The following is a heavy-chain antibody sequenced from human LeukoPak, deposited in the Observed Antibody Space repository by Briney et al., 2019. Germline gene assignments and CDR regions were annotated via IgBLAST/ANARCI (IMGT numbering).Heavy chain of an antibody. D-gene: IGHD6-19*01. CDR1: GYTFTSYG. V-gene: IGHV1-18*01. Sequence: VSVKVSCKASGYTFTSYGISWVRQAPGQGHEWVGWISAYNGNTNYAQKLQGRVTMTTDTSTSTAYMELRSLRSDDTAVYYCARFSSGWSWFDPWGQGTLVTVSS. J-gene: IGHJ5*02. CDR2: ISAYNGNT. CDR3: ARFSSGWSWFDP.